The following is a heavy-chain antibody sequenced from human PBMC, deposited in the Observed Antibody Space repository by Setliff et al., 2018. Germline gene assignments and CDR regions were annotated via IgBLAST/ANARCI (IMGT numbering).Heavy chain of an antibody. CDR2: ITGNGNSL. CDR3: ARDRKNYYDTSGYPDAFDI. V-gene: IGHV3-23*01. Sequence: GSSLKISCAASGFTFSTYALSWVRQAPGKGPEWVSTITGNGNSLYYADSVKGRFIVSRDNSKNTMYLQLRSLRADDTAIYYCARDRKNYYDTSGYPDAFDIWGQGTTVTVSS. D-gene: IGHD3-22*01. J-gene: IGHJ3*02. CDR1: GFTFSTYA.